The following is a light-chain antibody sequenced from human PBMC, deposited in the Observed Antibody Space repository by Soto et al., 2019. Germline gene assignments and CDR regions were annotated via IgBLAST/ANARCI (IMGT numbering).Light chain of an antibody. V-gene: IGLV1-51*01. J-gene: IGLJ2*01. Sequence: QSVLTQPPSVSAAPGQKVTISCSGSSSNIGSNYVSWYQQLPGTAPKLLIYDNNKRPSGIPDRFSASKSGTSATLGITGLQTGDEADYYCGAWDSSLSAGGVVFGGGTQLTVL. CDR1: SSNIGSNY. CDR2: DNN. CDR3: GAWDSSLSAGGVV.